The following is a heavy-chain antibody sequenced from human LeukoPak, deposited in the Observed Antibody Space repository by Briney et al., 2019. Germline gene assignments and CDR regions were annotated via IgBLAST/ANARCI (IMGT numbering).Heavy chain of an antibody. V-gene: IGHV1-69*05. Sequence: SVKVSCKASGGTFSSYAISWVRQAPGQGLEWMGRIIPIFGTANYAQKFQGRVTITTDESTSTAYMELSSPRSEDTAVYYCASAIVVVPAGIGDNWFGPWGQGTLVTVSS. CDR3: ASAIVVVPAGIGDNWFGP. D-gene: IGHD2-2*01. CDR1: GGTFSSYA. J-gene: IGHJ5*02. CDR2: IIPIFGTA.